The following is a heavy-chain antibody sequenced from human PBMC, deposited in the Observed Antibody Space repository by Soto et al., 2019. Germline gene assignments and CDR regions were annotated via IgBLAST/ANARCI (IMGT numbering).Heavy chain of an antibody. Sequence: GGSLRLSCAASGFTFSSYAMHWVRQAPGKGLEWVAVISYDGSNKYYADSVKGRFTISRDNSKNTLYLQMNSLRAEDTAVYYCARDFYRLAAAGELSHYFDYWGQGTLVTVSS. D-gene: IGHD6-13*01. CDR1: GFTFSSYA. CDR2: ISYDGSNK. CDR3: ARDFYRLAAAGELSHYFDY. V-gene: IGHV3-30-3*01. J-gene: IGHJ4*02.